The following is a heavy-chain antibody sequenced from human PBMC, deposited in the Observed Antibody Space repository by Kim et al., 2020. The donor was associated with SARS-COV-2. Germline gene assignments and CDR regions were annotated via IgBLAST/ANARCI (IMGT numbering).Heavy chain of an antibody. CDR3: ARGGDDYDILTGYSDFDY. CDR2: ISSSSSYI. CDR1: GFTFSSYS. D-gene: IGHD3-9*01. V-gene: IGHV3-21*01. J-gene: IGHJ4*02. Sequence: GGSLRLSCAASGFTFSSYSMNWVRQAPGKGLEWVSSISSSSSYIYYADSVKGRFTISRDNAKNSLYLQMNSLRAEDTAVYYCARGGDDYDILTGYSDFDYWGQGTLVTVSS.